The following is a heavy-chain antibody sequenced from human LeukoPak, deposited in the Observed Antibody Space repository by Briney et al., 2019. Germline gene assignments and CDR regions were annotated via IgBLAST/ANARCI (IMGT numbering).Heavy chain of an antibody. V-gene: IGHV4-39*01. CDR2: IFYTGHT. J-gene: IGHJ3*01. Sequence: SETLSLTCAVSGGSIIGGTYYWAWIRQPPGKGLERVGSIFYTGHTFYNPSLKSRLSISLDTSKNQFSLKLNSVTAADTAVYYCARNHFLGGAFDLWGQGTVVAVSS. CDR1: GGSIIGGTYY. D-gene: IGHD3-16*01. CDR3: ARNHFLGGAFDL.